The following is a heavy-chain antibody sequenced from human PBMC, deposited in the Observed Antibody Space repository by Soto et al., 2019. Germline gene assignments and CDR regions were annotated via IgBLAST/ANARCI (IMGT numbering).Heavy chain of an antibody. CDR1: GGSISNYY. Sequence: KPSETLSLTCTVSGGSISNYYWSWIRQPPGKGLEWIGCLYYIGNTNYNPSLKSRVTISVDTSKNQLSLNLSSVTAADTAVYYCARNPWDGYYYYGMDVWGQGTTVTVSS. CDR3: ARNPWDGYYYYGMDV. V-gene: IGHV4-59*01. D-gene: IGHD1-26*01. CDR2: LYYIGNT. J-gene: IGHJ6*02.